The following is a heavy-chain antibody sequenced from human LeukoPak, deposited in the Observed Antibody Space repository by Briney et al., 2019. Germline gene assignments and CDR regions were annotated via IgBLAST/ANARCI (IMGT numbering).Heavy chain of an antibody. CDR3: AKQDIGVY. CDR1: GFTSSSYG. V-gene: IGHV3-30*02. CDR2: IRYDGSNK. Sequence: TGGSLRLSCAASGFTSSSYGMHWVRRAPGKGLEWVAFIRYDGSNKYYADSVKGRFTISRDNSKNTLYLQMNRLRAEDTAVYYCAKQDIGVYWGQGTLVTVSS. D-gene: IGHD2-15*01. J-gene: IGHJ4*02.